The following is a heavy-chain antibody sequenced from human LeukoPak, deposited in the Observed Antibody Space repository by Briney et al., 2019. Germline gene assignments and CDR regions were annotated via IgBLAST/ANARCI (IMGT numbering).Heavy chain of an antibody. V-gene: IGHV1-69*04. Sequence: GSSVKVSCKASGGTFSSYAISWVRQAPGQGLEWMGRIIPILGIANYAQKFQGRVTITADKSTSTAYMELSSLRSEDTAVYYCAREPQDYDFWSGNDRVPNYYFDYWSQGTLVTVSS. D-gene: IGHD3-3*01. CDR3: AREPQDYDFWSGNDRVPNYYFDY. CDR1: GGTFSSYA. CDR2: IIPILGIA. J-gene: IGHJ4*02.